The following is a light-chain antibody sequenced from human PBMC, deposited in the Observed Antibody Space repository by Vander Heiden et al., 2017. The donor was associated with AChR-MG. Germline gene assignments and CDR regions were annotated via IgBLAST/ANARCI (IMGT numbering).Light chain of an antibody. Sequence: SVLTQPPSPSGTPGQRVTISCSGSSSNIGSNYVYWYQQLPGTATKLLIYSNNQRPSGVPDRFSGSKSGTSASLAISGLRSEDEADYYCAAWDDSLSVVVFGGGTKLTVL. CDR1: SSNIGSNY. CDR3: AAWDDSLSVVV. V-gene: IGLV1-47*02. J-gene: IGLJ2*01. CDR2: SNN.